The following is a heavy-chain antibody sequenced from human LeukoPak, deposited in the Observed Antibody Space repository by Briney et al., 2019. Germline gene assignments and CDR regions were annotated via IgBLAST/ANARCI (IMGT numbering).Heavy chain of an antibody. CDR1: GFTFSSYG. V-gene: IGHV3-30*02. J-gene: IGHJ4*02. CDR3: ASGVSVAVAGTGWGY. Sequence: PGGSLRLSCAASGFTFSSYGMHWVRQAPGKGLEWVAFIRYDGSNKYYADSVKGRFTISRDNSKNTLYLQMNSLRAEDTAVYYCASGVSVAVAGTGWGYWGQGTLVTVSS. D-gene: IGHD6-19*01. CDR2: IRYDGSNK.